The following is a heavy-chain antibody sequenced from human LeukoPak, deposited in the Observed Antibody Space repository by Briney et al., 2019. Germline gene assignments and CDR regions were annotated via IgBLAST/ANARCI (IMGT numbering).Heavy chain of an antibody. CDR1: GFTFSDYY. Sequence: GGSLRLACAASGFTFSDYYMTWIRQAPGKGLEWVSYISSSGSTIYYADSVKGRITISRDNAKKSLYLQMNSLRAEDTAVYYCARIAGSNWRYWYFDLWGRGTLVTVSS. D-gene: IGHD6-13*01. V-gene: IGHV3-11*01. J-gene: IGHJ2*01. CDR2: ISSSGSTI. CDR3: ARIAGSNWRYWYFDL.